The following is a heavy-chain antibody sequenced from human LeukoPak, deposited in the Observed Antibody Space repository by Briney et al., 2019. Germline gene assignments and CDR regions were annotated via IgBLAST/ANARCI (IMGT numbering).Heavy chain of an antibody. Sequence: SETLSLTCTVSDGSISSGSYYWGWIRQPPEKGLEWIGSIYYSGTTYYNPSLKSRVTMSVDTSKNQFSLKLTSVTAADTALYYCARRIDGMDVWGQGTTVTVSS. CDR2: IYYSGTT. V-gene: IGHV4-39*01. J-gene: IGHJ6*02. CDR1: DGSISSGSYY. CDR3: ARRIDGMDV.